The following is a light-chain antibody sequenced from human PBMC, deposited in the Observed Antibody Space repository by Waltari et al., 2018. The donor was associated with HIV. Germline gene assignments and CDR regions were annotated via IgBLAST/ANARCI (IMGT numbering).Light chain of an antibody. Sequence: AVTSRVTISCRASQNINRWLAWYQQRPGKPPKFLIYQASSLESGVPSRFRGSGSGTLFTLTINSLQPADFATYYCQQYHAYPVTFGGGTKVENK. CDR2: QAS. CDR1: QNINRW. J-gene: IGKJ4*01. CDR3: QQYHAYPVT. V-gene: IGKV1-5*01.